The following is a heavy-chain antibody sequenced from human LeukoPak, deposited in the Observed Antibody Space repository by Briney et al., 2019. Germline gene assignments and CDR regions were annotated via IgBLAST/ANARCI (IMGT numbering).Heavy chain of an antibody. V-gene: IGHV3-7*01. Sequence: GGSLRLSCAAPGFTFSSYWMSWVRQAPGKGLEWVANIKQDGSDKYYVDSVKGRFTISRDNAKNSLYLQMNSLRAEDTAVYYCARDYYDSSGYTLRANWGQGTQVTVSS. J-gene: IGHJ4*02. CDR3: ARDYYDSSGYTLRAN. CDR2: IKQDGSDK. D-gene: IGHD3-22*01. CDR1: GFTFSSYW.